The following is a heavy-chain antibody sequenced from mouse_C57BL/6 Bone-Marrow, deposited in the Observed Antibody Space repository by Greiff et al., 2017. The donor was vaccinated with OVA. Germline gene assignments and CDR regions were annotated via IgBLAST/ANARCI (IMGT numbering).Heavy chain of an antibody. CDR1: GYTFTSYW. CDR2: IYPGSGST. Sequence: QVQLQQPGAELVKPGASVKMSCTASGYTFTSYWITWVKQRPGQGLEWIGDIYPGSGSTNYNEKFKGKATLTVDTSSSTAYMQLSSLTSEDSAIDFCASRGHDYGLFAYWGQGTLVTVSA. V-gene: IGHV1-55*01. J-gene: IGHJ3*01. CDR3: ASRGHDYGLFAY. D-gene: IGHD2-4*01.